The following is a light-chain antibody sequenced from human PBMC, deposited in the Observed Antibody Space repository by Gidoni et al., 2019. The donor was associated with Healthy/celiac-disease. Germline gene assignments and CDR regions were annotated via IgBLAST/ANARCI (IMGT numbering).Light chain of an antibody. Sequence: DIVMPQSPATLSVSPGERATLSCRASRSVSSNLAWYQQKPGQAPRLLIYGASTRATGIPARFSGSGSGTEFTLTISSLQSEDFAVYYCQQYNNWPLTFGQXTKVEIK. V-gene: IGKV3-15*01. CDR3: QQYNNWPLT. CDR2: GAS. J-gene: IGKJ1*01. CDR1: RSVSSN.